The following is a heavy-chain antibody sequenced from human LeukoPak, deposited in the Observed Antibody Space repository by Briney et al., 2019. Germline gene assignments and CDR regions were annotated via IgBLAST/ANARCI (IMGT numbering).Heavy chain of an antibody. V-gene: IGHV4-39*01. Sequence: PSETLSLTCTVSGGSISSSSYYWGWIRQPPGKGLEWIGSIYYSGSTYYNPSLKSRVTISVDTSKNQFSLKLSSVTAADTAVYYCARGRDGSSYYFDYWGQGTLVTVSS. CDR2: IYYSGST. CDR3: ARGRDGSSYYFDY. D-gene: IGHD1-26*01. CDR1: GGSISSSSYY. J-gene: IGHJ4*02.